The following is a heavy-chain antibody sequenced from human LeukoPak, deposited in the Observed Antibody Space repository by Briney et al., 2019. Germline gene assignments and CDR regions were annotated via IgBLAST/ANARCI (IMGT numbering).Heavy chain of an antibody. CDR1: GGSISSGGYY. D-gene: IGHD6-13*01. J-gene: IGHJ3*02. Sequence: PSETLSLTCTVSGGSISSGGYYWSWIRQHPGKGLEWIGYIYYSGSTYYNPSLKSRVTISVDTSKNQFSLKLSSVTAADTAVYYCARLITYQSGYSSSWGVNNAFDIWGQGTMVTVSS. V-gene: IGHV4-39*01. CDR2: IYYSGST. CDR3: ARLITYQSGYSSSWGVNNAFDI.